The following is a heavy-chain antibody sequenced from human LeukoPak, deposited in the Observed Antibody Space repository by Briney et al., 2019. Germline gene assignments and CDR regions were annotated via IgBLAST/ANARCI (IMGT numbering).Heavy chain of an antibody. CDR2: IRYDGSNK. D-gene: IGHD3-22*01. V-gene: IGHV3-30*02. Sequence: GGSLRLSCAASGFTFSNYGMSWVRQAPGKGLEWVAFIRYDGSNKYYADSVKGRFTISSDNSKNTLYLQMNSLRAEDTAVYYCAKEYDSSGSPDYWGQGTLVTVSS. CDR3: AKEYDSSGSPDY. J-gene: IGHJ4*02. CDR1: GFTFSNYG.